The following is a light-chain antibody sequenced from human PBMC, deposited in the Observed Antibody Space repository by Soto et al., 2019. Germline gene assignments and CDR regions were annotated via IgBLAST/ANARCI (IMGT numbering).Light chain of an antibody. CDR1: SSDVGGYNY. CDR2: EVN. CDR3: CSYAGSNNYV. V-gene: IGLV2-8*01. J-gene: IGLJ1*01. Sequence: QSVLTPPPSASGSPGQSVTISCTGTSSDVGGYNYVSWYQQHPGKAPKVMIYEVNKRPSGVPDRFSGSKSGNTASLTASGLQAEDEADYYCCSYAGSNNYVFGTGTKVTVL.